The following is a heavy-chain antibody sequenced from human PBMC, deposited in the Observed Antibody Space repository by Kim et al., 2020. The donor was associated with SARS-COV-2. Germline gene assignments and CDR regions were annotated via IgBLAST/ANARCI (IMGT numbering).Heavy chain of an antibody. Sequence: SETLSLTCTVSGGSISSYYWSWIRQPPGKGLEWIGYIYYSGSTNYNPSLKSRVTISVDTSKNQFSLKLSSVTAADTAVYYCAREPQGYCSSTSCRGYGMDVWGQGTTVTVSS. CDR3: AREPQGYCSSTSCRGYGMDV. D-gene: IGHD2-2*01. CDR2: IYYSGST. J-gene: IGHJ6*02. V-gene: IGHV4-59*01. CDR1: GGSISSYY.